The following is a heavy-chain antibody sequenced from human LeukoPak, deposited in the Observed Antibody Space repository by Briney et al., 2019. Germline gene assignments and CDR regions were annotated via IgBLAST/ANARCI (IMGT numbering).Heavy chain of an antibody. CDR1: GFTFSSYG. CDR2: IRYDGSTK. J-gene: IGHJ4*02. Sequence: GGSLTLSCAASGFTFSSYGMHWVRQAPGKGLEWVAFIRYDGSTKYYADSVKGRFTISRDNSKNTLYLQMISLRAEDTAVYYCAKDRYSSSWYYFVYWGQGTLVTVSS. D-gene: IGHD6-13*01. CDR3: AKDRYSSSWYYFVY. V-gene: IGHV3-30*02.